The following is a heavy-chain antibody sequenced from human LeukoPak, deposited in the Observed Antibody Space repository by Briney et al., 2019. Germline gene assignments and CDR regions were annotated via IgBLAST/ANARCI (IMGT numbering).Heavy chain of an antibody. J-gene: IGHJ2*01. CDR1: GFTFSSYA. CDR2: INGSGGST. V-gene: IGHV3-23*01. D-gene: IGHD2-21*02. CDR3: AKDTPAVVVTAILVSDREWYFDL. Sequence: GGSLRLSCAASGFTFSSYAMSLVRQAPGKGLEWVSAINGSGGSTYYADSVMGRFTISRDNSKNTLYLQTNSLRAEDTAVYYCAKDTPAVVVTAILVSDREWYFDLWGRGTLVTVSS.